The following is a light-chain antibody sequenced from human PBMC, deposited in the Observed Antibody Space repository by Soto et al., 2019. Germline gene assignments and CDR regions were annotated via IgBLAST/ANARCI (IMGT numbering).Light chain of an antibody. Sequence: QSVLTQPASVSGSPGQSITISCIGTSGDIGSYNRVSWYQQHPGKAPKLIIYEVTDRPSGVSNRFSGSKSGNTASLTISGLQAEDEAEYYCSSYTNINTRACVFGTGTKVTV. J-gene: IGLJ1*01. CDR3: SSYTNINTRACV. CDR1: SGDIGSYNR. V-gene: IGLV2-14*01. CDR2: EVT.